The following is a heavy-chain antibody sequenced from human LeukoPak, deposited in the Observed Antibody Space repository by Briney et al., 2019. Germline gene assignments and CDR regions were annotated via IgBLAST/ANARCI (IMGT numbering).Heavy chain of an antibody. CDR2: IYYSGST. Sequence: SETLSLTCTVSGGSISSYYWSWIRQPPGKGLEWIGYIYYSGSTNYNPSLKSRVTISVDTSKNQFSLKLSSVTAADTAVYYCASYMGQGSSWYYFDYWGQGTLVTVSS. J-gene: IGHJ4*02. CDR1: GGSISSYY. D-gene: IGHD6-13*01. CDR3: ASYMGQGSSWYYFDY. V-gene: IGHV4-59*08.